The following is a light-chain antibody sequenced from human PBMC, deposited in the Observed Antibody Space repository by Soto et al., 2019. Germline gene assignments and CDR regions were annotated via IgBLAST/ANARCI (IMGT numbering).Light chain of an antibody. CDR2: DVS. V-gene: IGLV2-14*03. Sequence: QSVLTQPASVSGSPGQSITISCTGTSSDVGNYNYVSWYQHHPGKAPKLIIYDVSYRPSGVSNRFSGSKSGNTASLTISGRQAEDEADYYCTSYTSTSTLGVFGVEPQRTV. J-gene: IGLJ2*01. CDR3: TSYTSTSTLGV. CDR1: SSDVGNYNY.